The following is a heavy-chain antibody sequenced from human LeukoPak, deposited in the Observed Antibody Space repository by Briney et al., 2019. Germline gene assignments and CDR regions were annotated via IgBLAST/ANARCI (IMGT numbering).Heavy chain of an antibody. CDR1: GYTYTSYG. V-gene: IGHV1-18*04. CDR3: ARGWGGNWNDYYYGMDV. CDR2: ISAYNGNT. Sequence: ASVNVSCKASGYTYTSYGISWVRQAPGQGLEGTGWISAYNGNTNYAQKLQGRVTMTTDTCTRTAYMELRSLRSDDPAVYSCARGWGGNWNDYYYGMDVWGKGTTVTVSS. J-gene: IGHJ6*04. D-gene: IGHD1-1*01.